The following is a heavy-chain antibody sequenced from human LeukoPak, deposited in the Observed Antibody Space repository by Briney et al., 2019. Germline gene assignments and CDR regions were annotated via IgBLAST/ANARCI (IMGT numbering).Heavy chain of an antibody. J-gene: IGHJ5*01. D-gene: IGHD6-13*01. V-gene: IGHV3-23*01. CDR2: VSSNGAKT. CDR1: GFTFSSYA. Sequence: GGSLRLSCAASGFTFSSYAITWVRQAPGKGLEWVSAVSSNGAKTHYADSVKGRFTISRDNYKNMVFLQMNSLRAEDTAVYYCAKEVSSTWTNWFDSWGXGTLVTVSP. CDR3: AKEVSSTWTNWFDS.